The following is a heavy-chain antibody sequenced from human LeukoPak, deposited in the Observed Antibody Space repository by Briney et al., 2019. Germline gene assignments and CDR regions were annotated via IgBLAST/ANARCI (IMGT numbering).Heavy chain of an antibody. J-gene: IGHJ4*02. Sequence: IIPIFAKPNYAQKFQGRVTITTDEYTRKDYMEMSSLRSEDTAVYYCARDPDYYDSSVDFDYWGQGTLVTVSS. D-gene: IGHD3-22*01. CDR3: ARDPDYYDSSVDFDY. V-gene: IGHV1-69*05. CDR2: IIPIFAKP.